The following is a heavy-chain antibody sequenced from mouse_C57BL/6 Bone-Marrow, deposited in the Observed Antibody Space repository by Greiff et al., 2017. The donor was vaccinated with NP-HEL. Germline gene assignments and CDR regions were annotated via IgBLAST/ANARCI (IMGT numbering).Heavy chain of an antibody. CDR2: IWTGGGT. CDR3: ARTTVVATKYFDY. J-gene: IGHJ2*01. CDR1: GFSLTSYA. D-gene: IGHD1-1*01. Sequence: VKVEESGPGLVAPSQSLSITCTVSGFSLTSYAISWVRQPPGKGLEWLGVIWTGGGTNYNSALKSRLSISKDNSKSQVFLKMNSLQTDDTARYYCARTTVVATKYFDYWGQGTTLTVSS. V-gene: IGHV2-9-1*01.